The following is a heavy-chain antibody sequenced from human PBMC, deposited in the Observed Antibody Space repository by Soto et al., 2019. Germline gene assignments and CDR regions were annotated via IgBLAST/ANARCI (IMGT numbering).Heavy chain of an antibody. CDR1: GGSISSGGYS. CDR3: ARGETIFGGLRKGSYYFDY. J-gene: IGHJ4*02. V-gene: IGHV4-30-2*01. Sequence: QLQLQESGSGLVKPSQTLSLTCAVSGGSISSGGYSWSWIRQPPGKGLEWIGYIYHSGSTYYNPSLKSRVTISVDRSKNQFSLKLSSVTAADTAVYYCARGETIFGGLRKGSYYFDYWGQGTLVTVSS. CDR2: IYHSGST. D-gene: IGHD3-3*01.